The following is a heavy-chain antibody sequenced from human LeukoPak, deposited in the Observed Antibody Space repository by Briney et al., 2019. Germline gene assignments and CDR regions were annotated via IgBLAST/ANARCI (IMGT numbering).Heavy chain of an antibody. CDR2: IYTSGST. V-gene: IGHV4-4*07. J-gene: IGHJ5*02. Sequence: PSETLSLTCTVSGGSISSYYWSWIRQPAGKGLEWIGRIYTSGSTNYNPSLKSRVTMSVDTSKNQFSLKLSSVTAADTAVYYCARVVTRVVPAAILEINNWFDPWGQGTLVTVSS. CDR3: ARVVTRVVPAAILEINNWFDP. CDR1: GGSISSYY. D-gene: IGHD2-2*02.